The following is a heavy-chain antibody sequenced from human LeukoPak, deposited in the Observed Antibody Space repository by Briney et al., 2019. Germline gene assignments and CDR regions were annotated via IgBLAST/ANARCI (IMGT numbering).Heavy chain of an antibody. V-gene: IGHV4-59*01. Sequence: PSETLSLTCTVSGGSISSYYWSWIRQPPGKGLEWIGYIYYSGSTNYNPSLKSRVTISVDTSKNQFSLKLSSVTAADTAVYYCASRELLRGWLVDWGQGTLVTVSS. CDR2: IYYSGST. CDR1: GGSISSYY. D-gene: IGHD1-26*01. CDR3: ASRELLRGWLVD. J-gene: IGHJ4*02.